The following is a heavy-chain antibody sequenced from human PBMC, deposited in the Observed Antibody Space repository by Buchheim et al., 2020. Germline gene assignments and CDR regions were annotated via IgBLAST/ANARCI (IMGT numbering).Heavy chain of an antibody. J-gene: IGHJ4*02. V-gene: IGHV4-59*08. CDR2: IYYSGST. Sequence: QVQLQESGPGLVKPSETLSLTCTVSGGSISSYYWSWIRQPPGKGLEWIGYIYYSGSTNYNPSLKSRVTISVDTSKNQFSLKLSSVTAADTAVYYCASLGVGARGEEFDYWGQGTL. CDR1: GGSISSYY. D-gene: IGHD1-26*01. CDR3: ASLGVGARGEEFDY.